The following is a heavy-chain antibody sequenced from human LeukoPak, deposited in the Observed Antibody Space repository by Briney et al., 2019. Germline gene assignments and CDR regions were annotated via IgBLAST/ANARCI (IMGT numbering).Heavy chain of an antibody. D-gene: IGHD6-19*01. J-gene: IGHJ5*02. CDR2: VSSSTNYT. CDR3: ARDLGYSSPPDT. Sequence: GGSLRLSCAASGFTVSSNYMSWIRQAPGKGLEWVSYVSSSTNYTKYEDSVKGRFTVSRDNTKNSLYLQMNSLRAEDTAVYYCARDLGYSSPPDTWGQGTLVTVSS. CDR1: GFTVSSNY. V-gene: IGHV3-11*06.